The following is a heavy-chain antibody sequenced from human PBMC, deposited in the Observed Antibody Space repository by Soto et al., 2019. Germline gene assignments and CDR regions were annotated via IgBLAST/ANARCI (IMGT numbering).Heavy chain of an antibody. CDR1: GYTLTELS. V-gene: IGHV1-24*01. J-gene: IGHJ6*04. CDR3: ARVEWSHYYYGRDV. Sequence: ASVKVSCKVSGYTLTELSMHWVRQAPGKGLEWMGGFDPEDGETIYAQKFQGRVTMTEDTSTDTAYMELSSLRSEDTAVYYCARVEWSHYYYGRDVWGKGNTVNVSA. D-gene: IGHD3-3*01. CDR2: FDPEDGET.